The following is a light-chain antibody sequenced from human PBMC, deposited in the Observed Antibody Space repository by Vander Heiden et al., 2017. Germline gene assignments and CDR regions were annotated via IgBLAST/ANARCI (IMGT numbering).Light chain of an antibody. CDR2: DVT. J-gene: IGLJ1*01. CDR3: CSFADTTTPNWV. Sequence: QSALTQPASVSGSPGQSITISCTGTSSDVGSYNFVSWYQQHPGKAPNLMIFDVTKRPSGISSRFSCSNSGNTASPTISGLQVEDEADDYCCSFADTTTPNWVFGTGTTVTVL. CDR1: SSDVGSYNF. V-gene: IGLV2-23*02.